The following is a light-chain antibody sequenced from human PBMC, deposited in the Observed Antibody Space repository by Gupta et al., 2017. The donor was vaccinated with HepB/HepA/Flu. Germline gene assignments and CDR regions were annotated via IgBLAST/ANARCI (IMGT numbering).Light chain of an antibody. Sequence: QLAFTRPPQWSGSPGRPATSSATGPSSDVGGYNYVSWYQQHPGKAPKLMIYDVSKWPSGVPDRFSGSKSGNTASLTISVLQAEDEADYYCCSYAGSYTWVLGGGTRLTVL. J-gene: IGLJ3*02. V-gene: IGLV2-11*01. CDR3: CSYAGSYTWV. CDR1: SSDVGGYNY. CDR2: DVS.